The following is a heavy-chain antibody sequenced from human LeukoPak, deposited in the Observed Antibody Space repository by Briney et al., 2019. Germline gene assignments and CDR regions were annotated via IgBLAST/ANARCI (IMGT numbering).Heavy chain of an antibody. D-gene: IGHD3-22*01. CDR3: AGEDYFDSSGYASWRFDI. CDR1: GGSLSDYY. Sequence: PSETLSLTCTVSGGSLSDYYWTWLRQPPGKGLEWIGHIYYSGNTIYNPSLKSRVTISVDTSKNQFSLKLTSVTTADTAVYYCAGEDYFDSSGYASWRFDIWGQGTMVTVSS. CDR2: IYYSGNT. V-gene: IGHV4-59*01. J-gene: IGHJ3*02.